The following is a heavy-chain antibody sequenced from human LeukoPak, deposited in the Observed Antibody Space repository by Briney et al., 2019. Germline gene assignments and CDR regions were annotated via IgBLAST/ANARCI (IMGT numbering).Heavy chain of an antibody. D-gene: IGHD3-9*01. CDR3: ARQVRYFDWLTGAFDI. Sequence: SETLSLTCSISGGSISSSSYYWGWIRQPPGKGLEWIGSIYYSGSTYYNPSLKSRVTISVDTSKNQFSLKLSSVTAADTAVYYCARQVRYFDWLTGAFDIWGQGTMVTVSS. J-gene: IGHJ3*02. CDR2: IYYSGST. V-gene: IGHV4-39*01. CDR1: GGSISSSSYY.